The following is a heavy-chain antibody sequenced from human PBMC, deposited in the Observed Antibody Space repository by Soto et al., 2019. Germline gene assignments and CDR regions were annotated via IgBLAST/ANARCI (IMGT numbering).Heavy chain of an antibody. CDR3: TRRGRDSSGWYDIDY. D-gene: IGHD6-19*01. J-gene: IGHJ4*02. CDR1: GFTFSNAW. CDR2: IKSKTDGGTT. V-gene: IGHV3-15*01. Sequence: PGGSLRLSCAASGFTFSNAWMSWVRQAPGKGLEWVGRIKSKTDGGTTDYAAPVKGRFTISRDDSKNTLYLQMNSLKTEDTAVYYCTRRGRDSSGWYDIDYWGQGTLVTVSS.